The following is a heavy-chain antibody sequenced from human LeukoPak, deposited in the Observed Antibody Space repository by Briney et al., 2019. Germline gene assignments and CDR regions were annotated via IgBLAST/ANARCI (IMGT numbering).Heavy chain of an antibody. J-gene: IGHJ4*02. D-gene: IGHD6-13*01. CDR3: AREGPGRSGWYAGGYFAY. CDR1: GGSINSGDYY. Sequence: PSQTLSLTCSVSGGSINSGDYYWSWIRQSPGKGLEWIGYIYYSGSTYYNPSLNNRVTISADTSKNQFSPKVNSVTAADTAVYYCAREGPGRSGWYAGGYFAYWGQGTLVTVSS. CDR2: IYYSGST. V-gene: IGHV4-30-4*01.